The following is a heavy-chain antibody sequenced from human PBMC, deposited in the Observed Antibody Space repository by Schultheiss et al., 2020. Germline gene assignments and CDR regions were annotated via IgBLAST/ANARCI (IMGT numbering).Heavy chain of an antibody. D-gene: IGHD5-18*01. Sequence: GESLKISCAASGFTFSNAWMNWVRQAPGKGLEWVGRIKSKTDGGTTDYAAPVKGRFTISRDDSKNTLYLQMNSLRAEDTAVYYCATIPKYHTAMPFYYYGMDVWGQGTTVTVSS. V-gene: IGHV3-15*07. CDR2: IKSKTDGGTT. CDR3: ATIPKYHTAMPFYYYGMDV. J-gene: IGHJ6*02. CDR1: GFTFSNAW.